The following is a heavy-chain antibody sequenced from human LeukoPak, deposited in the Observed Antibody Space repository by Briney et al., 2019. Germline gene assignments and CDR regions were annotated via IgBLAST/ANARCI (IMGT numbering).Heavy chain of an antibody. CDR1: GGSISSSSYY. V-gene: IGHV4-39*01. D-gene: IGHD4-17*01. CDR2: IYYSGST. Sequence: SETQSLTCTVSGGSISSSSYYWGWIRQPPGKGLEWIGSIYYSGSTYYNPSLKSRVTISVDTSKNQFSLKLSSVTAADTAVYYCATNPYGDYFFDYWGQGTLVTVSS. CDR3: ATNPYGDYFFDY. J-gene: IGHJ4*02.